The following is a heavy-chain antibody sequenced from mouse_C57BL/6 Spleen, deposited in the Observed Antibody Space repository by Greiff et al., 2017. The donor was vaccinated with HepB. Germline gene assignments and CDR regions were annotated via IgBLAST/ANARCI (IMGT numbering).Heavy chain of an antibody. J-gene: IGHJ3*01. CDR2: ISNGGGST. V-gene: IGHV5-12*01. CDR3: ARPYYYGSSYGFAY. CDR1: GFTFSDYY. Sequence: EVQRVESGGGLVQPGGSLKLSCAASGFTFSDYYMYWVRQTPEKRLEWVAYISNGGGSTYYPDTVKGRFTISRDNAKNTLYLQMSRLKSEDTAMYYCARPYYYGSSYGFAYWGQGTLVTVSA. D-gene: IGHD1-1*01.